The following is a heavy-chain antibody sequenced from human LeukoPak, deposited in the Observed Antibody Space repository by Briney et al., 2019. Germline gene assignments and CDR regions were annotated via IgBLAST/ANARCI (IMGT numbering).Heavy chain of an antibody. CDR1: GFTFSRHN. D-gene: IGHD3-3*01. Sequence: GGSLRLSCAASGFTFSRHNMKWVRQTPGKGLEWGSSISTSSSFIYYADSERGRFTISRDNARNSLYLEMNSLRAEDTAIYYCARNYDFWSSPQGYMDVWGKGTTVIVSS. CDR3: ARNYDFWSSPQGYMDV. J-gene: IGHJ6*03. CDR2: ISTSSSFI. V-gene: IGHV3-21*01.